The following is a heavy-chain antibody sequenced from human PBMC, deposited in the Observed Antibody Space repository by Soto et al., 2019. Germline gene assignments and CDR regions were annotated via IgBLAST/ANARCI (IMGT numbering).Heavy chain of an antibody. J-gene: IGHJ5*02. D-gene: IGHD3-16*02. CDR2: INHSGST. CDR1: GGSFSGYY. Sequence: SETLSLTCAVYGGSFSGYYWSWIRQPPGKGLEWIGEINHSGSTNYNPSLKSRVTISVDTSKNQFSLKLSSVTAADTAVYYCARGTIMITFGGVIVIHKWFDPWGQGTLVTVSS. V-gene: IGHV4-34*01. CDR3: ARGTIMITFGGVIVIHKWFDP.